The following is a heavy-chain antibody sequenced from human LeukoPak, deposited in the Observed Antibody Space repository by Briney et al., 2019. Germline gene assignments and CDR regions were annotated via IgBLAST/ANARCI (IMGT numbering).Heavy chain of an antibody. Sequence: GGSLRLSCAAPGFTFSSYWMHWVRQVPGKGLVWVSRINSVGSDTIYADSAKGRFTISRDNAKNTLYLQMNSLRADDTAVYYCASGAIVGVNYFDYWGQGTLVTVSS. D-gene: IGHD1-26*01. J-gene: IGHJ4*02. CDR3: ASGAIVGVNYFDY. CDR2: INSVGSDT. V-gene: IGHV3-74*01. CDR1: GFTFSSYW.